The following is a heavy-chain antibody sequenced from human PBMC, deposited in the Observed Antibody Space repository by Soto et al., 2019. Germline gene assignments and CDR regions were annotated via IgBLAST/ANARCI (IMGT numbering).Heavy chain of an antibody. D-gene: IGHD3-10*01. CDR3: ASLTYASGTYYNFNN. Sequence: TSETLSLTCTVSGGSISTISYYWDWIRQTPGKGLQWIGNIYYSGSAYYDPSLKSRVTISVDTSKNQFSLNLSSVTAADTATYYCASLTYASGTYYNFNNWGLGTLVTVSS. CDR2: IYYSGSA. J-gene: IGHJ4*02. V-gene: IGHV4-39*01. CDR1: GGSISTISYY.